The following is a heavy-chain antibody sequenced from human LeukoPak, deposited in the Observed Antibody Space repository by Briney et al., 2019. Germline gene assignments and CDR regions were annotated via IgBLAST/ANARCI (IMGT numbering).Heavy chain of an antibody. CDR1: GYTFTSYG. CDR3: ARGIGYCSSTSCQDAFDI. D-gene: IGHD2-2*01. V-gene: IGHV1-18*01. Sequence: ASVKVSCKASGYTFTSYGISWVRQAPGQGLEWMGWISAYNGNTNYAQKLQGRVTMTTDTSTSTAYMELRSLRSDDTAVYYCARGIGYCSSTSCQDAFDIWGQGTMVTVSS. J-gene: IGHJ3*02. CDR2: ISAYNGNT.